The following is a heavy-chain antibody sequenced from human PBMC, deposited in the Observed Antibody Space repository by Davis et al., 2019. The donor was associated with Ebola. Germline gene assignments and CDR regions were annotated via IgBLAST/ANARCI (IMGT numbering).Heavy chain of an antibody. V-gene: IGHV3-30-3*01. Sequence: GGSLRLSCAASGFTFSNSAMHWVRQAPGKGLEWEAVISFDGSSKYYADSVKGRFTISRDGSKNTVYLQMDSLRPDDTAVYYCARDAHMVALGLDSWGQGTLVTVSS. CDR1: GFTFSNSA. D-gene: IGHD2-15*01. CDR2: ISFDGSSK. CDR3: ARDAHMVALGLDS. J-gene: IGHJ4*02.